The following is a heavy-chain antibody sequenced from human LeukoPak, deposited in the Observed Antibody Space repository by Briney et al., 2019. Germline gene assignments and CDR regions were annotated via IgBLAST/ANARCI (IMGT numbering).Heavy chain of an antibody. V-gene: IGHV3-23*01. CDR1: GFTFSSYA. CDR3: AKGIVAAAGFYYGMDV. J-gene: IGHJ6*02. Sequence: GGSLRLSCAASGFTFSSYAMSWVRQAPGKGLEWVSAISGSGGSTYYADSVKGRFTISRDNSKNTLYLQMNSLRAEDTAVYYCAKGIVAAAGFYYGMDVRGQGTTVTVSS. CDR2: ISGSGGST. D-gene: IGHD6-13*01.